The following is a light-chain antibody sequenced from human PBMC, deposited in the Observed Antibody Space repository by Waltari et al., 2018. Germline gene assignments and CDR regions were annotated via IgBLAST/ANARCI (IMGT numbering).Light chain of an antibody. CDR3: QQVNNYPFT. CDR2: AAS. Sequence: DIQLTQSPSFLSASVGDRVTITCRASQDISSSLAWYQQKPGRAPKPLIYAASTLQSGVPSRLGGSGSGTEFTLTISSLQPEDFVTYYCQQVNNYPFTFGPGTILDVK. J-gene: IGKJ3*01. V-gene: IGKV1-9*01. CDR1: QDISSS.